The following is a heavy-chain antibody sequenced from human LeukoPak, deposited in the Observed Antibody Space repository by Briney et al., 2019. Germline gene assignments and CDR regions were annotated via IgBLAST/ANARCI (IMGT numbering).Heavy chain of an antibody. CDR2: IYYSGST. D-gene: IGHD6-19*01. J-gene: IGHJ4*02. CDR1: GGSIIRYY. CDR3: LGARGWYFLDY. V-gene: IGHV4-59*01. Sequence: SETLSLTCTVSGGSIIRYYWSWLRQPPGKGLEWIGYIYYSGSTNYNPSLTRQVTISVDPSKIQFSLTLGSVTPADTAVSYVLGARGWYFLDYWGQGTLVTVSS.